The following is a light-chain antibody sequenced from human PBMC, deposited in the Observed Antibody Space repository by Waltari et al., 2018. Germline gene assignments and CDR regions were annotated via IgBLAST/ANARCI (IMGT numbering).Light chain of an antibody. Sequence: EIVMTQSPAALSVSPGDRATRSCTSSHCITNNFAWYQHKPGQPPRLLISGASTRGTGVPARFSGSGSETEFSLTISSRQSEDSAIYFCQQYNTWPPGTFGQGTTLEIK. CDR2: GAS. CDR3: QQYNTWPPGT. V-gene: IGKV3-15*01. J-gene: IGKJ2*02. CDR1: HCITNN.